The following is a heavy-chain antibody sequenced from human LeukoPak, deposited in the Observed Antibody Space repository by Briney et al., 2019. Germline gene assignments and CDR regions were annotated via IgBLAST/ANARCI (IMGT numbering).Heavy chain of an antibody. V-gene: IGHV1-69*13. J-gene: IGHJ4*02. CDR2: IIPIFGTA. Sequence: ASVKVSCKASGGTFSSYAISWVRQAPGQGLECVGGIIPIFGTANYAQKFQGRVTITADESTSTAYMELSSLRSEDTAVYYCARVNYYDSSGYYSPVDYWGQGTLVTVSS. CDR3: ARVNYYDSSGYYSPVDY. D-gene: IGHD3-22*01. CDR1: GGTFSSYA.